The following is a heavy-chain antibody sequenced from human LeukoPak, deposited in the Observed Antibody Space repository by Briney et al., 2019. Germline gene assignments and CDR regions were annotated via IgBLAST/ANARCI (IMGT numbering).Heavy chain of an antibody. Sequence: PGRSLRLSCAASGFTFSSYAMHWVRQAPGKGLEWVAVISYDGSNKYYADSVKGRFTISRDNSKNTLYLQMNSLRAEDTAVYYCARFETVAVAAEDYWGQGTLVTVSS. CDR3: ARFETVAVAAEDY. D-gene: IGHD6-19*01. V-gene: IGHV3-30-3*01. J-gene: IGHJ4*02. CDR2: ISYDGSNK. CDR1: GFTFSSYA.